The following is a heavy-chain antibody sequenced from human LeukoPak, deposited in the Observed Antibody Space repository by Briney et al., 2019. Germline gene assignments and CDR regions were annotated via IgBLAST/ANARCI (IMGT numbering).Heavy chain of an antibody. CDR3: ARDVDNWNDVGNYYFDY. V-gene: IGHV1-46*03. CDR2: INPSGGST. J-gene: IGHJ4*02. CDR1: GYTFTSYF. Sequence: ASVKVSCKAFGYTFTSYFMHWVRQAPGQGLEWMGIINPSGGSTNYAQKFQGRVTMTRDTSTSTVYMELSSLRSEDTAVYYCARDVDNWNDVGNYYFDYWGQGTLVTVSS. D-gene: IGHD1-20*01.